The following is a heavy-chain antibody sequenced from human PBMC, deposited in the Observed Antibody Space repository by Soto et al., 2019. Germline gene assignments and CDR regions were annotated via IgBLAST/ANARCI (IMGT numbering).Heavy chain of an antibody. D-gene: IGHD3-22*01. CDR3: SRAHRYYDYPDI. CDR1: GASVNSGDYY. J-gene: IGHJ3*02. CDR2: IQYSETI. V-gene: IGHV4-30-4*01. Sequence: QVQLQESGPGLVKASQTLSLTCTVSGASVNSGDYYWSWVRQPPGRGLEWIGYIQYSETIYYNPSLKSRVLILVETFKNQFSLEVSSVTAADTAVYYCSRAHRYYDYPDISGQGTTVTVSS.